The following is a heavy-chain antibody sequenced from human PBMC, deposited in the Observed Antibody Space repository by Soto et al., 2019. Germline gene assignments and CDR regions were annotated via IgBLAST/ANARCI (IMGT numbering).Heavy chain of an antibody. CDR2: INPSGGST. V-gene: IGHV1-46*01. CDR1: GYSFTSYW. D-gene: IGHD2-8*01. Sequence: GESLKSSCKGSGYSFTSYWIGWVRQAPGQGLEWMGIINPSGGSTSYAQKFQGRVTMTRDTSTSTVYMELSSLRSEDTAVYYCAREREVYATPYGMDVWGQGTTVTVYS. CDR3: AREREVYATPYGMDV. J-gene: IGHJ6*02.